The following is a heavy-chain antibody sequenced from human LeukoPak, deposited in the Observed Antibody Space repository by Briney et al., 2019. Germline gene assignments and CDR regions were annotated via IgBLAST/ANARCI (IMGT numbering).Heavy chain of an antibody. CDR2: IYYTGST. V-gene: IGHV4-39*01. CDR1: GGSISSGGYY. Sequence: KASQTLSLTCTVSGGSISSGGYYWSWIRQPPGKGLEWTGSIYYTGSTYYNPSLKSRVTISVDTSRNQFPLKLSSVTAADTAVYYCARHRGSPYSGSYYDFDFWGQGTRVTVSS. D-gene: IGHD1-26*01. CDR3: ARHRGSPYSGSYYDFDF. J-gene: IGHJ4*02.